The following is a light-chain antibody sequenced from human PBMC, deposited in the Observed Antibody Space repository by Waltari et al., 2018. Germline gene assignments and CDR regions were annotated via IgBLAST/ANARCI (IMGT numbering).Light chain of an antibody. J-gene: IGKJ5*01. V-gene: IGKV4-1*01. CDR2: WAS. CDR1: QSLFYSSNNKHY. CDR3: QQYYSSIT. Sequence: DIVLTQSPYSLSVSLGARATINCKSSQSLFYSSNNKHYLAWFQQKPGHPPKLLLYWASTRASGVPYRFSGSGSGTDFTLTISSLQADDVAVYYCQQYYSSITFGQGTRLEIK.